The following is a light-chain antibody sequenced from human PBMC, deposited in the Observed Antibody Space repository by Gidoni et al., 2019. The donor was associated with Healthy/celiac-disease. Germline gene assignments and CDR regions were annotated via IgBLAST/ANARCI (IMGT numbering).Light chain of an antibody. CDR3: RSYDSSLSGVV. J-gene: IGLJ2*01. Sequence: QPALTPPHSLSRSPGPRVTTSSTGSCSNIGAGYDVHWYQQLPGTAPKLLIYGNSNRTSGVTDRFSGSKSGASAALVITRLQAEDEAADYCRSYDSSLSGVVFGGGTKLTVL. V-gene: IGLV1-40*01. CDR2: GNS. CDR1: CSNIGAGYD.